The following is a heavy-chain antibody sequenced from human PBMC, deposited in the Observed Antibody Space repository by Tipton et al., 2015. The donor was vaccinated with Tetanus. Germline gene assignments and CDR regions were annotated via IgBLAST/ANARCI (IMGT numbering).Heavy chain of an antibody. J-gene: IGHJ1*01. CDR1: GYAFASYD. Sequence: QLVQSGAEVKRPGASVKVSCKAFGYAFASYDLNWGRQASGQGLEWMGYMNPKTDPAGYAQKFQARVTMTSDFSSSTAYMELRNPRSDDTAGYYCARGNRGSSWYLWGQGTLVTVSS. CDR2: MNPKTDPA. CDR3: ARGNRGSSWYL. V-gene: IGHV1-8*01. D-gene: IGHD6-13*01.